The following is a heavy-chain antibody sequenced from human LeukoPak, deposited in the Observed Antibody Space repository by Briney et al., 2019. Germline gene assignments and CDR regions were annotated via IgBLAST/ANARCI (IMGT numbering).Heavy chain of an antibody. D-gene: IGHD3-22*01. CDR2: IIPIFGTA. CDR3: ARQTTHDYYDSSGPTDAFDI. V-gene: IGHV1-69*05. CDR1: GGTFSSYA. Sequence: VASVKVSCKASGGTFSSYAISWVRRAPGQGLEWMGGIIPIFGTANYAQKFQGRVTITTDESTSTAYMELSSLRSEDTAVYYCARQTTHDYYDSSGPTDAFDIWGQGTMVTVSS. J-gene: IGHJ3*02.